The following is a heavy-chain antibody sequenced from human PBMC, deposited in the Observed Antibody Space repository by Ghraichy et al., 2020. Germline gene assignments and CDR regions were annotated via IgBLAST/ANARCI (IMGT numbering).Heavy chain of an antibody. V-gene: IGHV4-59*01. J-gene: IGHJ4*02. CDR3: ARDTRSYDRSGYGYFDY. CDR2: IYHSGST. Sequence: IGHIYHSGSTNYNPSLQSRVSISVDTSKNQYSLKLNSVTAADTAVYYCARDTRSYDRSGYGYFDYWGQGALVTVSS. D-gene: IGHD3-22*01.